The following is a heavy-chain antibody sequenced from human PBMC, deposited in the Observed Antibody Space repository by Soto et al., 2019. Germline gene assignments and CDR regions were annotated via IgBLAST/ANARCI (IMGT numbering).Heavy chain of an antibody. D-gene: IGHD6-13*01. Sequence: QVQLVQSGAEVKKPGASVKVSCKASGYTFTSYGISWVRQAPGHGLEWMGWISAYNGNTNYAQKLQGRVTMTTDTSTSTAYMELRSLRSDDTAVYYCAGDGPYRYSSSWYRFDYWGQGTLVTVSS. CDR3: AGDGPYRYSSSWYRFDY. J-gene: IGHJ4*02. CDR2: ISAYNGNT. V-gene: IGHV1-18*01. CDR1: GYTFTSYG.